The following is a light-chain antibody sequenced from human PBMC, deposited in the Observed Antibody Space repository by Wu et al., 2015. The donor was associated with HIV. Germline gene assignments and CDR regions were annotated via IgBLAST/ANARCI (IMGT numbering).Light chain of an antibody. CDR1: RDVRTS. V-gene: IGKV3-15*01. J-gene: IGKJ5*01. Sequence: EIVMTQSPATLSLSLGDRASLSCRASRDVRTSLAWYQQKPGQAPRLLIHGASTRASGTAARFSGRGSGTDFTLSISSLQSEDIAIYYCQQYDNWPPITFGQGTRLEIK. CDR3: QQYDNWPPIT. CDR2: GAS.